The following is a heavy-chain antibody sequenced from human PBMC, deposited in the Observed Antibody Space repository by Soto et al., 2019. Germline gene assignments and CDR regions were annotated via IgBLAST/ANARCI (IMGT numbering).Heavy chain of an antibody. CDR2: IKSKTDDGTT. CDR3: TTDWSSWAYYYYSGMGV. Sequence: VGSLRLSCTVSGVTFSNGWMTWGRQAPGKGLEWVGRIKSKTDDGTTDYAAPVKGRFTISRDDSRNTLYLQMNSLKTEDTAVYYCTTDWSSWAYYYYSGMGVCGKGPQGTVPS. CDR1: GVTFSNGW. V-gene: IGHV3-15*01. J-gene: IGHJ6*04. D-gene: IGHD3-3*01.